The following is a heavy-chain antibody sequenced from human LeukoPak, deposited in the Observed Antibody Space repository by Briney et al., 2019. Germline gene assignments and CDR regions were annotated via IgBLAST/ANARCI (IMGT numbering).Heavy chain of an antibody. CDR2: IIPIFGTA. J-gene: IGHJ1*01. Sequence: GASVKVSCKASGGTFSSYAISWVRQAPGQGLEWMGGIIPIFGTANYAQKFQGRVTITTDESTSTAYMELSSLRSEDTAVYYCARGYCSSTSCYGEYFQHWGQGTLVTVSS. D-gene: IGHD2-2*01. CDR1: GGTFSSYA. V-gene: IGHV1-69*05. CDR3: ARGYCSSTSCYGEYFQH.